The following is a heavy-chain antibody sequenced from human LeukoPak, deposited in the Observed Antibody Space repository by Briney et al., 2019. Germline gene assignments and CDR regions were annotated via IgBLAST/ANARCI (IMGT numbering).Heavy chain of an antibody. V-gene: IGHV3-23*01. CDR2: ISGSGGST. CDR1: GFTFSSYG. Sequence: PGGSLRLSCAASGFTFSSYGMSWVRQAPGKGLEWVSGISGSGGSTYYGDSVKGRFTISRDNSKSRLYLQMNSLRAEDTAVYYCAKMPVRGFTQGLLSYFDYWGQGTLVTVSS. CDR3: AKMPVRGFTQGLLSYFDY. J-gene: IGHJ4*02. D-gene: IGHD3-10*01.